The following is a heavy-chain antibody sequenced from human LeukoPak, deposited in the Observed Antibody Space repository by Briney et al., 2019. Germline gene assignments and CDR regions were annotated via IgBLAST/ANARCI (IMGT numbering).Heavy chain of an antibody. CDR1: GFTFSSYE. J-gene: IGHJ4*02. CDR2: ISSSGSTI. V-gene: IGHV3-48*03. Sequence: GGSLRLSCAASGFTFSSYEMNWVRQAPGKGLEWVSYISSSGSTIYYADSVKGRFTISRDNAKNSLYLQMNSLGAEDTAVYLCARDSDYYDSSAYSFRGGLHYDFWGRGTLVTVSS. D-gene: IGHD3-22*01. CDR3: ARDSDYYDSSAYSFRGGLHYDF.